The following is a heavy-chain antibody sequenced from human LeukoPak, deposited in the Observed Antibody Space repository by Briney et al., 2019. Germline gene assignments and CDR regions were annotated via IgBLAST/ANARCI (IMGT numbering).Heavy chain of an antibody. CDR2: IYTGGST. V-gene: IGHV4-61*02. Sequence: SETLSLTCTVSGGSISSGSYYWSWIRQPAGKGLEWIGRIYTGGSTNYNPSLKSRVTISVDTSKNQFSLKLSSVTAADTAVYYCARGSIMITFRPVDHNWFDPWGQGTLVTVSS. D-gene: IGHD3-16*01. CDR3: ARGSIMITFRPVDHNWFDP. CDR1: GGSISSGSYY. J-gene: IGHJ5*02.